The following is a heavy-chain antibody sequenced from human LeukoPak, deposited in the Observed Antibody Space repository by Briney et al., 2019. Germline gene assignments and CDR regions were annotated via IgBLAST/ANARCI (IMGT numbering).Heavy chain of an antibody. CDR1: GGSISSSSYY. J-gene: IGHJ4*02. V-gene: IGHV4-39*01. CDR3: ARGHRGFDY. CDR2: IYYSGST. D-gene: IGHD1-26*01. Sequence: SETLSLTCTVSGGSISSSSYYGGWIRQPPGKGLEWIGSIYYSGSTYYNPSLKSRVTISVDTSKNQFSLKLSSATAADTAVYYCARGHRGFDYGGQGTLVTVSS.